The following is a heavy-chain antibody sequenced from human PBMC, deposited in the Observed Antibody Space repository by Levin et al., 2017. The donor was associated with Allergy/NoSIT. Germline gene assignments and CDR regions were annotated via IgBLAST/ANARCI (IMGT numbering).Heavy chain of an antibody. CDR1: GGSISSYY. CDR2: IYYSGST. D-gene: IGHD2-15*01. J-gene: IGHJ4*02. CDR3: ARGGLGYCSGGDPTCPMYYFDY. V-gene: IGHV4-59*01. Sequence: SQTLSLTCTVSGGSISSYYWSWIRQPPGKGLEWIGYIYYSGSTNYNPSLKSRVTISVDTSKNQFSLKLSSVTAADTAVYYCARGGLGYCSGGDPTCPMYYFDYWGQGTLVTVSS.